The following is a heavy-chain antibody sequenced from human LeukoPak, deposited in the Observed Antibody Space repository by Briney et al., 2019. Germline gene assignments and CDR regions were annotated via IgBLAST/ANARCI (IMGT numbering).Heavy chain of an antibody. CDR3: ARDYSDTFAYGPFDS. V-gene: IGHV4-4*07. CDR1: GGSISSYS. D-gene: IGHD3-22*01. J-gene: IGHJ4*02. CDR2: IQTSGST. Sequence: PSETLSLTCTVSGGSISSYSWSWLRQPAGKGLEWIGRIQTSGSTNYNPSLKSRVTMSVDTSKNQFSLKLSSVTAADTAVYYCARDYSDTFAYGPFDSWGQGTLVTVSS.